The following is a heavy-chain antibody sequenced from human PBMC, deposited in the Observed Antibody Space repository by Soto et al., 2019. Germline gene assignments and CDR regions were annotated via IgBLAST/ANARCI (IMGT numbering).Heavy chain of an antibody. Sequence: EVQLVESGGGLIQPGGSLRLSCAASGFTVSSTFMMWVRQAPGKGLEWVSSLYRGGSTDYADAVEGRFIVSRDSPENTLYLQMNSLRGDDTSVYYCARARGEVPAHPRLDAFDLWGPGTVVAVSS. CDR2: LYRGGST. CDR3: ARARGEVPAHPRLDAFDL. CDR1: GFTVSSTF. V-gene: IGHV3-53*01. J-gene: IGHJ3*01.